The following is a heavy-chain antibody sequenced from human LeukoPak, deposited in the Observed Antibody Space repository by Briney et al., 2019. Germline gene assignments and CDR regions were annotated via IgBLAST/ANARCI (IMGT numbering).Heavy chain of an antibody. CDR3: ARHPGAICSSTSCYSWFDP. V-gene: IGHV5-51*01. CDR2: IYPGDSDT. CDR1: GYSFTSYW. Sequence: GESLKISCKGSGYSFTSYWIGWVRQMPGKGLEWMGIIYPGDSDTKYSPSFLGQVTISADKSISTAYLQWSSLKASDTAMYYCARHPGAICSSTSCYSWFDPWGQGTLVTVSS. D-gene: IGHD2-2*01. J-gene: IGHJ5*02.